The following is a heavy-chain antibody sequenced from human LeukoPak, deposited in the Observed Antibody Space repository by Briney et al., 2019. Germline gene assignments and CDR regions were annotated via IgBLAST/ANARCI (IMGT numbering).Heavy chain of an antibody. CDR3: ARDLGSPSGWYFDL. CDR2: IYYSGST. J-gene: IGHJ2*01. D-gene: IGHD3-16*01. CDR1: GGSISSSSYY. V-gene: IGHV4-39*07. Sequence: SETLSLTCTVSGGSISSSSYYWGWIRQPPGKGLEWIGSIYYSGSTYYNPSLKSRVTLSVDTSKNQFSLKLSSVTAADTAVYYCARDLGSPSGWYFDLWGRGTLVTVSS.